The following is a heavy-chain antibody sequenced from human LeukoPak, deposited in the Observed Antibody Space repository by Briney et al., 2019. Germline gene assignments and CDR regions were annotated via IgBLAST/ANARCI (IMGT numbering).Heavy chain of an antibody. J-gene: IGHJ4*02. Sequence: PGGSLRLSCAASGFTFNNYAMSWVRQAPWKGLEWVSVVSGSGAGTYYADSVKGRFTISRDNSKSRLYLQMNSLRAEDTAVYYCAKDSCSTTSCYAGTDYWGQGTLVTVSS. CDR1: GFTFNNYA. V-gene: IGHV3-23*01. CDR3: AKDSCSTTSCYAGTDY. CDR2: VSGSGAGT. D-gene: IGHD2-2*01.